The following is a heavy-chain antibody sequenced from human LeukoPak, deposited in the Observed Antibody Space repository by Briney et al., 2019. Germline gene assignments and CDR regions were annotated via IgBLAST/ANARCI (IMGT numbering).Heavy chain of an antibody. CDR1: GGTFSSYA. CDR2: ISAYNGNT. J-gene: IGHJ4*02. Sequence: ASVKVSCKASGGTFSSYAISWVRQAPGQGLEWMGWISAYNGNTNYAQKLQGRVTMTTDTSTSTAYMELRSLRSDDTAVYYCARDRSYYDFWSGYSDFDYWGQGTLVTVSS. CDR3: ARDRSYYDFWSGYSDFDY. D-gene: IGHD3-3*01. V-gene: IGHV1-18*01.